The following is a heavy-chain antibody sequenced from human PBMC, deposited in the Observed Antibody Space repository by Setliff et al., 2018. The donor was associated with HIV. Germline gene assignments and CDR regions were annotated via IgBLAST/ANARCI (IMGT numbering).Heavy chain of an antibody. Sequence: SETLSLTCTVSGGSISSGGYYWSWIRQHPGKGLEWIGYIYYSGSTYYNPSLKSRVTISVDTSKNQFSLKLSSVTAADTAMYFCARESRNDFWSGYYRTFDIWGQGTMVTVS. J-gene: IGHJ3*02. CDR2: IYYSGST. D-gene: IGHD3-3*01. CDR1: GGSISSGGYY. V-gene: IGHV4-31*03. CDR3: ARESRNDFWSGYYRTFDI.